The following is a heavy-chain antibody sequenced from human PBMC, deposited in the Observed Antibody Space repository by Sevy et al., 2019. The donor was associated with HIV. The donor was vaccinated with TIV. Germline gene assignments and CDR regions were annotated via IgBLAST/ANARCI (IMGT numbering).Heavy chain of an antibody. CDR2: INSDGSSP. CDR1: GFTFSSYW. V-gene: IGHV3-74*01. D-gene: IGHD2-2*02. Sequence: GGSLRLSCAASGFTFSSYWMHWVRQAPGKGLVWVSRINSDGSSPSYADSVKGRFTISRDNAKNTLNLQMNSLRAEDTAVYYCARQLVVVPAAIPGLNYYYYGMDVWGQGTTVTVSS. J-gene: IGHJ6*02. CDR3: ARQLVVVPAAIPGLNYYYYGMDV.